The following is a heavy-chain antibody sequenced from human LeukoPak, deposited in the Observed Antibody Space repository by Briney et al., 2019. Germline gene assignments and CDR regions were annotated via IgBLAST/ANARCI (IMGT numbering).Heavy chain of an antibody. CDR1: GYTFTSYG. D-gene: IGHD3-9*01. CDR3: ARGPRYYDILTGYATFDY. CDR2: ISAYNGNT. J-gene: IGHJ4*02. Sequence: ASVKVSCKASGYTFTSYGISWVRQPPGQGLEWVGWISAYNGNTNYAQKLQGRVTMTTDTSTSTAYMELRSLRSDDTAVYYCARGPRYYDILTGYATFDYWGQGTLVTVSS. V-gene: IGHV1-18*01.